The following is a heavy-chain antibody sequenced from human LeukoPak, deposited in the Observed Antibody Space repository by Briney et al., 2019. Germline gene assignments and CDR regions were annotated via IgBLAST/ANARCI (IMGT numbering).Heavy chain of an antibody. CDR2: IYYSGST. CDR1: GGSISSYY. Sequence: SETLSPTCTVSGGSISSYYWSWIRQPPGKGLEWIGYIYYSGSTNYNPSLKSRVTISVDTSKNQFSLKLSSVTAADTAVYFCARSYEDYSSDYWGQGTLVTVSS. V-gene: IGHV4-59*01. CDR3: ARSYEDYSSDY. J-gene: IGHJ4*02. D-gene: IGHD4-11*01.